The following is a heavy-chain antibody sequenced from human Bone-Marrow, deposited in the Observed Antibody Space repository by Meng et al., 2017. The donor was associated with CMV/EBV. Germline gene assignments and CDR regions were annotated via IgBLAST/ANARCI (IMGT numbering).Heavy chain of an antibody. J-gene: IGHJ5*02. CDR3: VREMQGGGYEAWFDP. CDR1: GFTFSSYA. D-gene: IGHD5-12*01. Sequence: GGSLRLSCAASGFTFSSYAMSWVRQAPGKGLEWVSVISGSGGSTYYADSVKGRFTISRDNAKNRLYLQMSSLRAEDTAVYYCVREMQGGGYEAWFDPWGQGTLVTVSS. V-gene: IGHV3-23*01. CDR2: ISGSGGST.